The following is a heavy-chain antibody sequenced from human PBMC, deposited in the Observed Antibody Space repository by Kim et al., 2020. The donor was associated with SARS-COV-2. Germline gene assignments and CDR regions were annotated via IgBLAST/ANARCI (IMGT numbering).Heavy chain of an antibody. V-gene: IGHV4-59*08. J-gene: IGHJ4*02. CDR3: ARLPDINGLPFYY. D-gene: IGHD6-19*01. CDR2: IFYTGKT. Sequence: SETLSLTCTISGASIGTDYWTWIRQPPGGGLEWIGYIFYTGKTSHNPSFKSRVSLSLDTSRNQFSLKLNSVTAADSAAFFFARLPDINGLPFYYWAPAT. CDR1: GASIGTDY.